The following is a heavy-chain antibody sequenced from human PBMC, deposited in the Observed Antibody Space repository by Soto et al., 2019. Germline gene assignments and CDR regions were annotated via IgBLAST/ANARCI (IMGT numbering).Heavy chain of an antibody. V-gene: IGHV1-69*13. Sequence: GASVKVSCKASGGTFSSYAISWARQAPGQGLEWMGGIIPIFGTANYAQKFQGRVTITADESTSTAYMELSSLRSEDTAVYYCARGVVYCNSTSCPPGGDYYYGMDVWGQGTTVTVSS. D-gene: IGHD2-2*01. CDR1: GGTFSSYA. CDR2: IIPIFGTA. J-gene: IGHJ6*02. CDR3: ARGVVYCNSTSCPPGGDYYYGMDV.